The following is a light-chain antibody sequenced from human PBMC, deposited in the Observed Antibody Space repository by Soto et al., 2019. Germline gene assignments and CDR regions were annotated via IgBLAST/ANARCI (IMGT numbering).Light chain of an antibody. V-gene: IGLV2-14*03. Sequence: QSVLTQPASVSGSPGQSIAISCIGTNSGVGAYDYVSWYQQHPDRAPKLMVYEVHNRPSGVSNRFSGSKSVNTATLTISGLEPDDEADYYCASHTSSNTRVFGTGTKVTVL. CDR3: ASHTSSNTRV. CDR2: EVH. CDR1: NSGVGAYDY. J-gene: IGLJ1*01.